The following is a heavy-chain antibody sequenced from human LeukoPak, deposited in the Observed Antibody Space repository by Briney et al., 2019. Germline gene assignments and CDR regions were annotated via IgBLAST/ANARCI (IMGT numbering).Heavy chain of an antibody. CDR1: GFTFSSYS. J-gene: IGHJ4*02. D-gene: IGHD1-14*01. CDR2: ISSSSSYI. Sequence: GGSLRLPCAASGFTFSSYSMNWVRQAPGKGLEWVASISSSSSYIYYADSVKGRLTISRDNAKKSLYLQMNSLRAEDTAVYYRARRSRAPDYWGQGTLVTVSS. CDR3: ARRSRAPDY. V-gene: IGHV3-21*01.